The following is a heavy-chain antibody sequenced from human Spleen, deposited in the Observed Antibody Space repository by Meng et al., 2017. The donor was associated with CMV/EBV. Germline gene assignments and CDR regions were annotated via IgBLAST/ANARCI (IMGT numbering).Heavy chain of an antibody. CDR3: ARIPTDYYYGMDV. CDR2: INPNSGGT. J-gene: IGHJ6*02. CDR1: GYTFTGYY. D-gene: IGHD2-2*02. V-gene: IGHV1-2*02. Sequence: ASVKVSCKASGYTFTGYYMHWVRQAPGQGLEWMGWINPNSGGTNYAQKFQGRVTMTRDTSINTAYMELSRLRSDDTALYYCARIPTDYYYGMDVWGQGTTVTVSS.